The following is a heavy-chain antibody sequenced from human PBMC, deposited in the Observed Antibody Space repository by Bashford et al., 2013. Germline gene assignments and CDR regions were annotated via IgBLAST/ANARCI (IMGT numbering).Heavy chain of an antibody. CDR1: GGTFSSYA. J-gene: IGHJ3*02. CDR2: IIPIFGTA. CDR3: ARGGGYDYIWGQNDAFDI. Sequence: SVKVSCKASGGTFSSYAISWVRQAPGQGLEWMGGIIPIFGTANYAQKFQGRVTITADESTSTAYMELSSLRSEDTAVYYCARGGGYDYIWGQNDAFDIWGPKGQMVTVSS. V-gene: IGHV1-69*13. D-gene: IGHD3-16*01.